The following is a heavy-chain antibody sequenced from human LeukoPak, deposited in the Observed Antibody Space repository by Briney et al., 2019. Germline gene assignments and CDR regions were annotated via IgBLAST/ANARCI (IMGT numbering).Heavy chain of an antibody. V-gene: IGHV5-51*01. CDR2: IYPGDSDT. Sequence: GEPLKISCKGSGYSFPTYWISWVRQMPGKGLEWMGIIYPGDSDTKYRPSFQGQVTISADKSINTAYLQWSSLKASDTAMYYCATSTRIRGVFNWFDPWGQGTLVAVSS. CDR3: ATSTRIRGVFNWFDP. D-gene: IGHD3-10*01. J-gene: IGHJ5*02. CDR1: GYSFPTYW.